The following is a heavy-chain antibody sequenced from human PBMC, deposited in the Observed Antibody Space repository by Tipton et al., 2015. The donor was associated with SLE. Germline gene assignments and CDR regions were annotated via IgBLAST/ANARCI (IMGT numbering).Heavy chain of an antibody. CDR1: GGSISSYF. CDR3: ARGLGTHLYYYRYYMDV. V-gene: IGHV4-59*12. Sequence: TLSLTCTVSGGSISSYFWSWIRQPPGKGLEWIGYIYYRGSTSYNPSLKSRVTISIDTSKNQFSLKLNSVTAADTAVYYCARGLGTHLYYYRYYMDVWGRGTTVTVSS. D-gene: IGHD7-27*01. CDR2: IYYRGST. J-gene: IGHJ6*03.